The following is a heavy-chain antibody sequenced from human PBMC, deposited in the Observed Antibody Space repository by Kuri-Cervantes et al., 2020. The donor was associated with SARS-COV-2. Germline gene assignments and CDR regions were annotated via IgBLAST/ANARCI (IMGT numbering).Heavy chain of an antibody. D-gene: IGHD3-3*01. CDR1: GGSISSYY. CDR3: ARSGRLYYDFWSGYYYYFDY. V-gene: IGHV4-4*07. Sequence: GSLRLSCTVSGGSISSYYWSWIRQPAGKGLEWIGRIYTSGSTNYNPSLKSRVTMSVDTSKNQFSLKLSSVTAADTAVYYCARSGRLYYDFWSGYYYYFDYWGQGTLVTVSS. CDR2: IYTSGST. J-gene: IGHJ4*02.